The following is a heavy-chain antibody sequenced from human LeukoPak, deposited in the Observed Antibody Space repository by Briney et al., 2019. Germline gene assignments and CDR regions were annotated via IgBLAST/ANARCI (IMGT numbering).Heavy chain of an antibody. J-gene: IGHJ4*02. Sequence: SETLSLTCTVSGGSISSGGYYWSWIRQHPGKGLKWIGYIYYSGSTYYNPSLKSRVTISVDTSKNQFSLKLSSVTAADTAVYYCASIPIAARRNYYFDYWGQGTLVTVSS. CDR1: GGSISSGGYY. V-gene: IGHV4-31*03. D-gene: IGHD6-6*01. CDR2: IYYSGST. CDR3: ASIPIAARRNYYFDY.